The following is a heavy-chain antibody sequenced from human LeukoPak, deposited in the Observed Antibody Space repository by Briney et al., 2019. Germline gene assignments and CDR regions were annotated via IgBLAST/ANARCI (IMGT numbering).Heavy chain of an antibody. Sequence: ASVKVSCKASGGTFSSYAISWVRQAPGQGLEWMGWISAYNGNTNYAQKLQGRVTMTTDTSTSTAYMELRSLRSDDTAVYYCARKYCSSTSCWFDPWGQGTLVTVSS. J-gene: IGHJ5*02. V-gene: IGHV1-18*01. CDR3: ARKYCSSTSCWFDP. CDR1: GGTFSSYA. D-gene: IGHD2-2*01. CDR2: ISAYNGNT.